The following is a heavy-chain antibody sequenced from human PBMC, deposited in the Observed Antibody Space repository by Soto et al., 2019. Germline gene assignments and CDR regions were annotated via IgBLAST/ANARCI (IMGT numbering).Heavy chain of an antibody. CDR2: IIPIFGTA. CDR1: GGSLSSYA. CDR3: ASPTTVTAPSYFDY. Sequence: EASVRVSCKASGGSLSSYAISWVRQAPGQGLEWMGGIIPIFGTANYAQKFQGRVTITADESTSTAYMELSSLRSEDTAVYYCASPTTVTAPSYFDYWGQGTLVTVSS. D-gene: IGHD4-17*01. V-gene: IGHV1-69*13. J-gene: IGHJ4*02.